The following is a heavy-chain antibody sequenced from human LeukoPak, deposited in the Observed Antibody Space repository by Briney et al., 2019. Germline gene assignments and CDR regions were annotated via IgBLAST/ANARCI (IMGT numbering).Heavy chain of an antibody. CDR1: GFIVSSSY. CDR2: ISRSSSTI. J-gene: IGHJ4*02. CDR3: AKYGPQDSGSSHFDY. D-gene: IGHD1-26*01. Sequence: GGSLRLSCEASGFIVSSSYMSWVRQAPGKGLEWVSYISRSSSTIYYADSVKGRFTTSRDNSKSTLFLQMNSLRAEDTAIYYCAKYGPQDSGSSHFDYWGQGALVTVSS. V-gene: IGHV3-48*01.